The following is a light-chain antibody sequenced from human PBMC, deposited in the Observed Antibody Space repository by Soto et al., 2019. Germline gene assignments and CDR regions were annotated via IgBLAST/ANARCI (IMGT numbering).Light chain of an antibody. Sequence: DIQMTQSPSSLSASVGDRVTITCRASQSISSYLNWYQQKPGKAPKLLIYAASSLQSGVPSRFSGSGSGTDFPLTISSLQPEDFATYYCQQSYSFFTFGPGTKVDIK. CDR3: QQSYSFFT. CDR1: QSISSY. J-gene: IGKJ3*01. CDR2: AAS. V-gene: IGKV1-39*01.